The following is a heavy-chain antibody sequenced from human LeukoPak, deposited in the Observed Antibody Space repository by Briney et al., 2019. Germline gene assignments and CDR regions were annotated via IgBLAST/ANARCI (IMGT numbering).Heavy chain of an antibody. D-gene: IGHD3-22*01. Sequence: PGGSLRLSCAASGFTFSSYWMSWVRQAPGKGLEWVANIKQDGSEKYYVDSVKGRFTISRDNAKNSLYLQMNSLRAEDTAVYYCAPDPRLLLTKKDYWGQGTLVTVSS. J-gene: IGHJ4*02. CDR2: IKQDGSEK. CDR1: GFTFSSYW. CDR3: APDPRLLLTKKDY. V-gene: IGHV3-7*01.